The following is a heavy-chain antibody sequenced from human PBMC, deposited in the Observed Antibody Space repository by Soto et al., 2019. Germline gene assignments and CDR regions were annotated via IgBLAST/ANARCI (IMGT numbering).Heavy chain of an antibody. CDR1: GFTFRSYA. V-gene: IGHV3-30-3*01. D-gene: IGHD3-22*01. CDR3: ARDYYKYYDSSGYYRSPAY. CDR2: IRYNGINK. Sequence: GGSLRLSCAASGFTFRSYAMSWVRQAPGKGLEWVAGIRYNGINKDYADSVKGRFTISRDNSRNTLFLQMNSLRAEDTAVYYCARDYYKYYDSSGYYRSPAYWGQGTLVTVSS. J-gene: IGHJ4*02.